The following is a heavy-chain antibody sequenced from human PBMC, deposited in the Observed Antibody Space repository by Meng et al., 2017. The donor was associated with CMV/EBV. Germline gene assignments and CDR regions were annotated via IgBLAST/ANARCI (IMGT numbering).Heavy chain of an antibody. V-gene: IGHV3-21*01. CDR2: ISSSSSYI. D-gene: IGHD5-24*01. J-gene: IGHJ1*01. CDR1: GFTFSSYS. Sequence: GGSLRLSCAASGFTFSSYSMNWVRQAPGKGLEWDSSISSSSSYIYYADSVKGRFTISRDNAKNSLYLQMNSLRAEDTAVYYCARDPSITPGQHWGQGTLVTVSS. CDR3: ARDPSITPGQH.